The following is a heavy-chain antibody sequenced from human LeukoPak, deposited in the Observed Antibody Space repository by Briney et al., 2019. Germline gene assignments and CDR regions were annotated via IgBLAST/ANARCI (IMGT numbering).Heavy chain of an antibody. D-gene: IGHD2-2*01. CDR2: ISAYNGNT. J-gene: IGHJ5*02. CDR1: GYTFTSYG. CDR3: ARDNQFIVVPAAMRSSWFDP. Sequence: ASVKVSCKASGYTFTSYGISWVRQAPGQGLGWMGWISAYNGNTNYAQKLQGRVTMTTDTSTSTAYMELRSLRSDDTAVYYCARDNQFIVVPAAMRSSWFDPWGQGTLVTVSS. V-gene: IGHV1-18*01.